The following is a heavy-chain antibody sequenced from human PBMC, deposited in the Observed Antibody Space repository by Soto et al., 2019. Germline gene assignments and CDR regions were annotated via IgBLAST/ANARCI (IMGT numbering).Heavy chain of an antibody. CDR3: ARDLPHYDFWSGYSYYYYYGMDV. CDR1: GYTFTSYA. Sequence: QVQLVQSGAEVKKPGASVKVSCKASGYTFTSYAMHWVRQAPRQRLEWMGWINAGNGNTKYSQKFQGRVTITRDTSASTAYMELSSMRSEDTAVYYCARDLPHYDFWSGYSYYYYYGMDVWGQGTTVTVSS. D-gene: IGHD3-3*01. J-gene: IGHJ6*02. V-gene: IGHV1-3*01. CDR2: INAGNGNT.